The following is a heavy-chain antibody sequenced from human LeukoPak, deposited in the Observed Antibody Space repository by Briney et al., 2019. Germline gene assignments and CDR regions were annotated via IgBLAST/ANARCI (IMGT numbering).Heavy chain of an antibody. CDR3: ARDIDDFDWLYHY. D-gene: IGHD3-9*01. J-gene: IGHJ4*02. Sequence: ASVKVSCKASGYTFTSYGISWVRQAPGQGLEWMGWINPNSGGTNYAQKFQGRVTMTRDTSISTAYMELSRLRSDDTAVYYCARDIDDFDWLYHYWGQGTLVTVSS. CDR2: INPNSGGT. V-gene: IGHV1-2*02. CDR1: GYTFTSYG.